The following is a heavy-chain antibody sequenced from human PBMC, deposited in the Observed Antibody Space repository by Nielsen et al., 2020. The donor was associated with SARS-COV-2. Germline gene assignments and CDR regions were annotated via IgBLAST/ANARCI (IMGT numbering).Heavy chain of an antibody. CDR3: ARAADPRYCGGDCYSWAGDY. Sequence: GGSLRLSCSASGFIFSTYAMQWVRQAPGKGPEYVSAINNNGDLAFYVDSVKGRFTISRDNAKNSLYLQMDSLRVEDTAVYYCARAADPRYCGGDCYSWAGDYWGQGTLVTVSS. V-gene: IGHV3-64*04. D-gene: IGHD2-21*02. J-gene: IGHJ4*02. CDR1: GFIFSTYA. CDR2: INNNGDLA.